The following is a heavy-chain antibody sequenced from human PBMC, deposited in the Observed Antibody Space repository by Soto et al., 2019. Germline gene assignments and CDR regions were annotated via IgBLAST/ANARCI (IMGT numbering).Heavy chain of an antibody. CDR2: IRATGGQT. D-gene: IGHD2-21*01. V-gene: IGHV3-23*01. CDR1: GFTFRNFV. J-gene: IGHJ4*02. Sequence: EVQLLESGGGMVQPGGSLRLSCAASGFTFRNFVMSWVRQAPGKGLEWVSAIRATGGQTFYADSVKGRFTISRDNSNNMLYLQIKSLRDADTALYFCAQDRGWGVVSPSHDYWGQGTLVTVSS. CDR3: AQDRGWGVVSPSHDY.